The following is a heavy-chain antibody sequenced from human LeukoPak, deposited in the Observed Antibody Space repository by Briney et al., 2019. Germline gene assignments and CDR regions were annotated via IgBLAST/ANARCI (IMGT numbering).Heavy chain of an antibody. D-gene: IGHD3-22*01. CDR1: GFTYRSYA. V-gene: IGHV3-23*01. CDR3: AKDSDSTGSYGDY. J-gene: IGHJ4*02. Sequence: GGSLRLSCAASGFTYRSYAMSWVRQAPGKGPEWVSAISGSGDSTYYADSVKGRFTISRDNSKNTLSLQMNSLRDDDTAVYYCAKDSDSTGSYGDYWGQGTLVTVSS. CDR2: ISGSGDST.